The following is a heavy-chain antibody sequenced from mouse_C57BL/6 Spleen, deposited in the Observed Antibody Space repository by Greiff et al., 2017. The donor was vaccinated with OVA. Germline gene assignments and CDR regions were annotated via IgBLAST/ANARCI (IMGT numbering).Heavy chain of an antibody. J-gene: IGHJ2*01. CDR1: GYSITSGYY. CDR3: ASGTTVVVGDY. V-gene: IGHV3-6*01. Sequence: VQLQQSGPGLVKPSQSLSLTCSVTGYSITSGYYWNWIRQFPGNKLEWMGYISYDGSNNYNPSLKNRISITRDTSKNQFFLKLNSVTTEDTATYYCASGTTVVVGDYWGQGTTLTVSS. D-gene: IGHD1-1*01. CDR2: ISYDGSN.